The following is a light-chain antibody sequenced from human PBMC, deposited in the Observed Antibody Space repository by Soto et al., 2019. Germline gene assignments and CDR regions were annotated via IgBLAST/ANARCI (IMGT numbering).Light chain of an antibody. V-gene: IGLV1-47*01. J-gene: IGLJ1*01. CDR1: SSNIESNY. Sequence: QSVLTQPPSASGTPGQKVTISCSGSSSNIESNYVYWYQHLPGTAPKLLIYRNSQRPSGVPDRFSGSKSGTSASLAISGLRSEDEADYYCAAWDDSLSGYDFGTGTKLTVL. CDR2: RNS. CDR3: AAWDDSLSGYD.